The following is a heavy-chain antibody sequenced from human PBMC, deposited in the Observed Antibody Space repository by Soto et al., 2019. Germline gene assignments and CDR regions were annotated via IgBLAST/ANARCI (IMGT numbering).Heavy chain of an antibody. V-gene: IGHV4-34*01. Sequence: SETLSLTCAVHGDSLSGYAWSWIRQPPGKGLEWIGEITFRGVTNYHPSLKSRLSMSVDTSKNRISLNVSSVTAADTALYFCARKLEASIRHVEWFSYKWFDPWGPGTLVTVSS. CDR2: ITFRGVT. J-gene: IGHJ5*02. CDR3: ARKLEASIRHVEWFSYKWFDP. D-gene: IGHD3-9*01. CDR1: GDSLSGYA.